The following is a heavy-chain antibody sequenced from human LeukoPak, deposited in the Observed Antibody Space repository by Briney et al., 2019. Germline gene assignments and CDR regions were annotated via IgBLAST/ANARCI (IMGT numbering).Heavy chain of an antibody. CDR1: GGSISSGSYY. V-gene: IGHV4-61*02. D-gene: IGHD3-10*01. CDR3: ARGITMVRGVIITTEPFLDV. J-gene: IGHJ6*02. CDR2: IYISGST. Sequence: SETLSLTCTVSGGSISSGSYYWIWVRQPAGKGLEWIGRIYISGSTNYNPSLKSRVTISVDTSKNQFSLKLSSVTAADTAVYYCARGITMVRGVIITTEPFLDVWGQGTTVTVSS.